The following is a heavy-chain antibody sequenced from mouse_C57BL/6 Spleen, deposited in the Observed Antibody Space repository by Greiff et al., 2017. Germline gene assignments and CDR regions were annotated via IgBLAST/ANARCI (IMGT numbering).Heavy chain of an antibody. V-gene: IGHV5-6*01. CDR2: ISSGGSYT. CDR1: GFTFSSYG. D-gene: IGHD1-1*01. Sequence: EVQRVESGGDLVKPGGSLKLSCAASGFTFSSYGMSWVRQTPDKRLEWVATISSGGSYTYSPDSVKGRFTISRYNAKNTLYLQMSSLKSEDTAMYYCASITTVVAPRFAYWGQGTLVTVSA. J-gene: IGHJ3*01. CDR3: ASITTVVAPRFAY.